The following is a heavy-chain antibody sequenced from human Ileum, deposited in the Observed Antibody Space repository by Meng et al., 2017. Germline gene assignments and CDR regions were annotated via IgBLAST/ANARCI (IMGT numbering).Heavy chain of an antibody. D-gene: IGHD4-17*01. CDR1: GYSISSGHY. J-gene: IGHJ4*02. CDR3: ASPRFALFGDYEV. V-gene: IGHV4-38-2*01. Sequence: SETLSLTCAVSGYSISSGHYYGWIRQPPGKGLEWIGSVHHSGRTYYNPSLKSRVTMSVDTSKNQVSLKLSSVTAADTAVYYCASPRFALFGDYEVWGQGTLVTVSS. CDR2: VHHSGRT.